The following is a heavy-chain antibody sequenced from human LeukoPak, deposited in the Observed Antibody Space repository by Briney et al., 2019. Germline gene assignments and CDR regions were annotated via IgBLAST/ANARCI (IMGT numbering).Heavy chain of an antibody. CDR1: GGTFSSYA. J-gene: IGHJ5*02. CDR3: ARTAPYYSGSYHGWFDP. Sequence: GASVKVSCKASGGTFSSYAISWVRQAPGQGLEWMGVMIPIFGTANYAQKFQGRVTITTDESTSTAYMELSSLRSEDTAVYYCARTAPYYSGSYHGWFDPWGQGTLVTVSP. D-gene: IGHD1-26*01. V-gene: IGHV1-69*05. CDR2: MIPIFGTA.